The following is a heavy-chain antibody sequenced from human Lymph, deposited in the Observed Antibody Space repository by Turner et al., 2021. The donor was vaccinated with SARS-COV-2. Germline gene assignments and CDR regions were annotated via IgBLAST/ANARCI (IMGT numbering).Heavy chain of an antibody. CDR3: ARDLVSNGMDV. D-gene: IGHD3-16*01. Sequence: EVQLVESGGGLVQPGGSLRISCAAPGVTVSSTYMGWVRQAPGKGLEWVSVIYSGGSTFYADSVKGRFTNSRQNSKNTLYLQMNSLRAEDTAVYYCARDLVSNGMDVWGQGTTVTVSS. V-gene: IGHV3-53*04. CDR2: IYSGGST. J-gene: IGHJ6*02. CDR1: GVTVSSTY.